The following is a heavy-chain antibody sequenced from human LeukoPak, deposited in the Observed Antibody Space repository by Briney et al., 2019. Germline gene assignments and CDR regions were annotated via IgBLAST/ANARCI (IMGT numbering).Heavy chain of an antibody. J-gene: IGHJ4*02. Sequence: SQTLSLTCTVSGGSISSGGYYWSWIRQHPGEGLEWIGYIYYSGSTYYNPSLKSRVTISVDTSKNQFSLKLSSVTAADTAVYYCARGTDPEYYFDYWGQGTLVTVSS. CDR2: IYYSGST. V-gene: IGHV4-31*03. D-gene: IGHD1-14*01. CDR3: ARGTDPEYYFDY. CDR1: GGSISSGGYY.